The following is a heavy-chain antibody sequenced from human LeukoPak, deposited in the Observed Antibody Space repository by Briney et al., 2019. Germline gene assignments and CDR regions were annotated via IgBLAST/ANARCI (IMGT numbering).Heavy chain of an antibody. V-gene: IGHV4-34*01. CDR2: INHSGST. CDR1: GGSFSGYY. J-gene: IGHJ4*02. D-gene: IGHD3-10*01. Sequence: SETLSLTCAVYGGSFSGYYWSWIRQPPGKGLEWIGEINHSGSTNYNPSLKSRVTISVDTSKNQFSLKLSSVTAADTAVYYCARVMSGLFDYWGQGTLVTVSS. CDR3: ARVMSGLFDY.